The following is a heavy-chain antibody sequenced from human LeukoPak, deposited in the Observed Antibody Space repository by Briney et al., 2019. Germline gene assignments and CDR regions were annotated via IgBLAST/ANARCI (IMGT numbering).Heavy chain of an antibody. CDR1: GDSIRSHY. J-gene: IGHJ4*02. D-gene: IGHD1-26*01. V-gene: IGHV4-59*11. CDR3: ARVEWELLGAHL. CDR2: VFFTGST. Sequence: PSETLSLTCSVSGDSIRSHYWSWIRQPPGKRPEWIGHVFFTGSTTYNPTLEGRVTISTDTSGSQFSLKLTSVTAADTAVYYCARVEWELLGAHLWGQGILLSVSS.